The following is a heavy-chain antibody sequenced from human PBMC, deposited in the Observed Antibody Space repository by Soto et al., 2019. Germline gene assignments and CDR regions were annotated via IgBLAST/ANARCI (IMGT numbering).Heavy chain of an antibody. Sequence: QVQLVESGGGVVQPGRSLRLSCEAGGFSSSSYVMYWVRQAPCKGQKWVAVISYDVSNKHYADSVKGRFTISRDNSKNTLYLEMNSLRGEDTAVSSCARGVPYYGMDVWGQGTTVTVSS. CDR1: GFSSSSYV. V-gene: IGHV3-30*03. J-gene: IGHJ6*02. CDR3: ARGVPYYGMDV. CDR2: ISYDVSNK.